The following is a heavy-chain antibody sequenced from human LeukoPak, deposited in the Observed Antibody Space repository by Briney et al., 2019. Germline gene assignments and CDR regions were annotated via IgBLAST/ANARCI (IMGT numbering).Heavy chain of an antibody. CDR3: VRDRGSRAGSDY. CDR2: IKEDGSMK. V-gene: IGHV3-7*01. Sequence: GGSLRLSCAPSGFTFSTYWMRWLRLAPGKGLEWVAFIKEDGSMKYYVDSVKGRFTISRDKAQNSLNLQMNNLGVEDTAVYYCVRDRGSRAGSDYWGQGTRVTVSS. D-gene: IGHD3-10*01. CDR1: GFTFSTYW. J-gene: IGHJ4*02.